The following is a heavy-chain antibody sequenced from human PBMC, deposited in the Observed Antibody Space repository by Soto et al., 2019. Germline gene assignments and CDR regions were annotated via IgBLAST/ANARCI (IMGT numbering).Heavy chain of an antibody. D-gene: IGHD2-2*01. J-gene: IGHJ6*02. CDR1: GGTFSSYA. CDR3: ARGLFSRRELGYCSSTSCYLAYYYYGMDV. CDR2: IIPIFGTA. V-gene: IGHV1-69*13. Sequence: GASVKVSCKASGGTFSSYAISWVRQAPGQGLEWMGGIIPIFGTANYAQKFQGRVTITADESTSTAYMELSSLRSEDTAVYYCARGLFSRRELGYCSSTSCYLAYYYYGMDVWGQGTTVTVSS.